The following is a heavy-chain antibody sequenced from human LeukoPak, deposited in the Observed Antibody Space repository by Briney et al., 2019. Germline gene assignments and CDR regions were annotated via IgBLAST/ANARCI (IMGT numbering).Heavy chain of an antibody. D-gene: IGHD3-22*01. V-gene: IGHV5-51*01. CDR2: IYPGDSDT. J-gene: IGHJ4*02. CDR1: GYSFTSYW. CDR3: ARGGYYYDSSGSGRY. Sequence: RGESLQISCKGSGYSFTSYWIGWVRQLPGKGLEWMGIIYPGDSDTRYSPSFQGQVTISTDKSISTAYLQWSSLKASDTAMYYCARGGYYYDSSGSGRYWGQGTLVTVSS.